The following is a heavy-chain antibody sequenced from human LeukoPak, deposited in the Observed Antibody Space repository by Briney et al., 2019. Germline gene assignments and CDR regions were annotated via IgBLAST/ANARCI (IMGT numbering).Heavy chain of an antibody. Sequence: SETLSLTCTVSGGSISSYYWSWIRQPPGKGLEWIGYIYYSGSTNSNPSLKSRVTISVDTSKNQFSLKVGSVTAADTAVYYCASTSNYAFNIWGQGTMVTVSS. J-gene: IGHJ3*02. V-gene: IGHV4-59*08. CDR1: GGSISSYY. CDR3: ASTSNYAFNI. D-gene: IGHD5-24*01. CDR2: IYYSGST.